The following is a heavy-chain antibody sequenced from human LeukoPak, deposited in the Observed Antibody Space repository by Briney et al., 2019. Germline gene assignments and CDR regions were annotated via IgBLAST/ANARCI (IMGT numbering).Heavy chain of an antibody. J-gene: IGHJ4*02. CDR1: GYTFTSYD. D-gene: IGHD3-22*01. CDR3: ATDYYYDSSGSYYTVDY. V-gene: IGHV1-8*03. CDR2: MNPNSGNT. Sequence: ASVKVSCKASGYTFTSYDINWVRQATGQGLEWMGWMNPNSGNTGYAQKFQGRVTITRNTSISTAYMELSSLRSDDTAVYYCATDYYYDSSGSYYTVDYWGQGTLVTVSS.